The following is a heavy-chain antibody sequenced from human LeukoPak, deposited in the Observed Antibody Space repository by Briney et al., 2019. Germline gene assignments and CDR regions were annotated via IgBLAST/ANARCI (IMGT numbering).Heavy chain of an antibody. CDR1: GFTFSSYW. J-gene: IGHJ6*03. Sequence: PGGSLRLSCAASGFTFSSYWMHWVRQAPGKGLVWVSRINSHGSSTNYADSVKGRFTISRDNAKNTLYLQMNSLSAEDTALYYCAREHSGYDFPGRDYYYMDVWGKGTTVTVSS. CDR2: INSHGSST. D-gene: IGHD5-12*01. CDR3: AREHSGYDFPGRDYYYMDV. V-gene: IGHV3-74*01.